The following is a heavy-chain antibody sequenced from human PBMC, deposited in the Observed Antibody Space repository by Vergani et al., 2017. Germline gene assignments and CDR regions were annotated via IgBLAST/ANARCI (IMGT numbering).Heavy chain of an antibody. CDR3: ARLEDGYYDSSGYPQVTKEYFDY. CDR2: IIPIFGTA. Sequence: QVQLVQSGAEVKKPGSSVKVSCKASGGTFSSYAISWVRQAPGQGLEWMGGIIPIFGTANYAQKFQGRVTITADESTSTADMELSSLRSEDTAVYYCARLEDGYYDSSGYPQVTKEYFDYWGQGTLVTVSS. D-gene: IGHD3-22*01. V-gene: IGHV1-69*12. CDR1: GGTFSSYA. J-gene: IGHJ4*02.